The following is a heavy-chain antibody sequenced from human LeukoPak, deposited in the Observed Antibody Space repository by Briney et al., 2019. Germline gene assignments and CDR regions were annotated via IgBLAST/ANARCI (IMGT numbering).Heavy chain of an antibody. CDR1: GYTFTSYD. J-gene: IGHJ6*03. CDR3: ARGRNLGYCSGGSCHGFYYYYYMDV. Sequence: ASVKVSCKASGYTFTSYDINWVRQATGQGLEWMGWISAYNGNTNYAQKLQGRVTMTTDTSTSTAYMELRSLRSDDTAVYYCARGRNLGYCSGGSCHGFYYYYYMDVWGKGTTVTVSS. CDR2: ISAYNGNT. D-gene: IGHD2-15*01. V-gene: IGHV1-18*01.